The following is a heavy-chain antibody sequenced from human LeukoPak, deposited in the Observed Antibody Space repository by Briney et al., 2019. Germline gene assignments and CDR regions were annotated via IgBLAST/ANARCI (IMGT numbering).Heavy chain of an antibody. Sequence: GGSLRLSCAASGFTFSSYGMHWVRQAPGKGLEWVAFIRYDGSNKYYADSVKGRFTISRDNSKNTLYLQMNSLRAEDTAVYYCAKAGQKAPAAITYYYYYYMDVWGKGTTVTVSS. J-gene: IGHJ6*03. CDR3: AKAGQKAPAAITYYYYYYMDV. CDR2: IRYDGSNK. V-gene: IGHV3-30*02. CDR1: GFTFSSYG. D-gene: IGHD2-2*02.